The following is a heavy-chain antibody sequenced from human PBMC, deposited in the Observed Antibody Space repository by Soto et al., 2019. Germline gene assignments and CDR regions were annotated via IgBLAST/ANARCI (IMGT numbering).Heavy chain of an antibody. J-gene: IGHJ4*02. CDR3: ARDKRAYSGYDSGFDY. CDR2: ISTGGTTI. CDR1: GFTFSSYA. V-gene: IGHV3-48*03. D-gene: IGHD5-12*01. Sequence: EVQLLESGGGLVQPGGSLRLSCAASGFTFSSYAMSWVRQAPGKGLEWVSYISTGGTTIYYADSVKGRFTISRDNAKNSLYLQMNSLRAEDTAVYYCARDKRAYSGYDSGFDYWGQGTLVAVSS.